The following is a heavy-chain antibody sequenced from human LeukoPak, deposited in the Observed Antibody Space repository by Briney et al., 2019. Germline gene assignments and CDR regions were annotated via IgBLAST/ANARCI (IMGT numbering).Heavy chain of an antibody. Sequence: SVKVSCKASGGTFSSYAISWVRQAPGQGLEWMGGIIPIFGTANYAQKFQGRVTITADESTSTAYMELSSLRSEDTAVYYCYSGSCYVADFDYWGQGTLLTVSS. CDR2: IIPIFGTA. V-gene: IGHV1-69*01. CDR1: GGTFSSYA. CDR3: YSGSCYVADFDY. D-gene: IGHD1-26*01. J-gene: IGHJ4*02.